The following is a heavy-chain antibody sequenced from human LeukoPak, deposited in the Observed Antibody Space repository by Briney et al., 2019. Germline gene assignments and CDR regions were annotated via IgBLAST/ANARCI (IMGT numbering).Heavy chain of an antibody. J-gene: IGHJ4*02. CDR2: IYYSGST. CDR1: GGSISSYY. D-gene: IGHD1-26*01. Sequence: SETQSLTCTVSGGSISSYYWSWIRQPPGKGLEWIGYIYYSGSTNYNPSLKSRVTISVDTSKNQFSLKLSSVTAADTAVYYCARSYDYFDYWGQGTLVTVSS. V-gene: IGHV4-59*08. CDR3: ARSYDYFDY.